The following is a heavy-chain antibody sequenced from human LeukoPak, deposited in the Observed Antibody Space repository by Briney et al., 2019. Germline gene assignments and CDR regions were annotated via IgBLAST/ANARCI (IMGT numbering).Heavy chain of an antibody. CDR2: IYYSGST. CDR3: ARGGGYGDYAKA. Sequence: PSETLSLTCTASGGSISSSSYYWGWIRQPPGKGLEWIGSIYYSGSTYYNPSLKSRVTISVDTSKNQFSLKLSSVTAADTAVYYCARGGGYGDYAKAWGQGTLVTVSS. CDR1: GGSISSSSYY. J-gene: IGHJ5*02. D-gene: IGHD4-17*01. V-gene: IGHV4-39*01.